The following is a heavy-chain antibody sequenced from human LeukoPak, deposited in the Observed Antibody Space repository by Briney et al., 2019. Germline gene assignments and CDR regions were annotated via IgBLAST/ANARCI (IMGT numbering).Heavy chain of an antibody. Sequence: ASVKVSCKASGYTFTGYFMHWVRQAHGQGLEWMGWINPNSGGTNYAQKFQGRVTMTRDTSISTAYMELSRLRSDDTAVYYCAIRMQSGAFDIWGQGTMVTVSS. CDR2: INPNSGGT. J-gene: IGHJ3*02. D-gene: IGHD2-8*01. CDR3: AIRMQSGAFDI. CDR1: GYTFTGYF. V-gene: IGHV1-2*02.